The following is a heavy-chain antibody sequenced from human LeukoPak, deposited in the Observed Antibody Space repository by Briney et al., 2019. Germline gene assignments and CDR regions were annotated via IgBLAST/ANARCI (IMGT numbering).Heavy chain of an antibody. Sequence: GGSLRLSCAASGFTFSSYSMNWVRQAPGKGLEWVSSISSSSYIYYADSVKGRFTISRDNAKNSLYLQMNSLRAEDTAVYYCARVNAVVPAARQVYYYYMDVWGKGTTVTVSS. V-gene: IGHV3-21*01. J-gene: IGHJ6*03. D-gene: IGHD2-2*01. CDR3: ARVNAVVPAARQVYYYYMDV. CDR1: GFTFSSYS. CDR2: ISSSSYI.